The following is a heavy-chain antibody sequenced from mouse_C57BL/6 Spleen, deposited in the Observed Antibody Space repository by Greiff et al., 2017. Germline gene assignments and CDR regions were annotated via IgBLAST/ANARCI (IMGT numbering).Heavy chain of an antibody. V-gene: IGHV1-61*01. CDR3: ARLADSSGPAWFAY. CDR2: IYPSDSET. D-gene: IGHD3-2*02. Sequence: VQLQQPGAELVRPGSSVKLSCKASGYTFTSYWMDWVKQRPGQGLEWIGNIYPSDSETHYNQKFKDKATVTVDKSSSTAYMQLSSLTSEDSAVYYCARLADSSGPAWFAYWGQGTLVTVSA. J-gene: IGHJ3*01. CDR1: GYTFTSYW.